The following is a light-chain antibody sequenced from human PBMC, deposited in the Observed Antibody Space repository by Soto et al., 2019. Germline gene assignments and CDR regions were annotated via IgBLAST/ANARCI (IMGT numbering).Light chain of an antibody. V-gene: IGLV2-14*01. J-gene: IGLJ3*02. CDR3: MSFTTSNTWV. CDR1: SSDVSPFNY. Sequence: QSVLTQPASVSGSPGQSITISCSATSSDVSPFNYVSWYQRHPGNAPKLMIYEVSNRPSGVSNRFTASKSGNTASLTISGLQAEDEADYYCMSFTTSNTWVFGGGTKLTVL. CDR2: EVS.